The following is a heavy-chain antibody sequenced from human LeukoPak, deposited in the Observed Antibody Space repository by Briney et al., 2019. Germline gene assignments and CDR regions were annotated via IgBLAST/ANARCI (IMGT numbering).Heavy chain of an antibody. CDR3: ARDHSGPTLYYYYYYMDV. D-gene: IGHD6-25*01. J-gene: IGHJ6*03. Sequence: SETLSLTCTVSGGSISSSSYYWGWIRQPPGKGLEWIGSIYYSGSTYYNPSLKSRVTISVDTSKNQFSLKLSSVTAADTAVYYCARDHSGPTLYYYYYYMDVWGKGTTVTVSS. V-gene: IGHV4-39*07. CDR1: GGSISSSSYY. CDR2: IYYSGST.